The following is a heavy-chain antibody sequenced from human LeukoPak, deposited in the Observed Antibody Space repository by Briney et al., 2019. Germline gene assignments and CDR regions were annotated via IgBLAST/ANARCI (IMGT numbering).Heavy chain of an antibody. CDR1: GFTFPRSA. V-gene: IGHV3-66*02. Sequence: QPGGSLRLSCAASGFTFPRSAMSWVRQAPGKGLEWVSVMYSGGGTNYADSVKGRFTISRDNSKNTLYLQMNSLRAEDTAVYYCVRDLVGATYGVDYWGQGTLVTVSS. J-gene: IGHJ4*02. CDR3: VRDLVGATYGVDY. D-gene: IGHD1-26*01. CDR2: MYSGGGT.